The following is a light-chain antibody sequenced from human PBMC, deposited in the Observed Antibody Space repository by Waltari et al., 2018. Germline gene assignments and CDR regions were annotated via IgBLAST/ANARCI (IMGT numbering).Light chain of an antibody. CDR1: QTISNTY. Sequence: DIVLTQSPGTLSLSPGERATLSCRASQTISNTYLVWFQQKRGQAPRLLIYGASNRATGIPDRFSGSGSGTVFTLTISRLEPEDFAMYYCQHYGSPPGTFGQGTNVEIK. J-gene: IGKJ1*01. CDR3: QHYGSPPGT. CDR2: GAS. V-gene: IGKV3-20*01.